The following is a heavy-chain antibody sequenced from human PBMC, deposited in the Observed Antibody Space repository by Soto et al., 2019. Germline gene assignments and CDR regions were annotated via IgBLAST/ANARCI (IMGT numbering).Heavy chain of an antibody. Sequence: QVQLQESGPGVVKPSETLSLTCAVSSGSISSSNWWSWVRQPPGKGLEWIGEIYQSGSANYNPSLKSRVNMSVDKSRNNFSLRLYAVTAADTAVYYCVSQYYISYSWDYWGQGILVTVSS. CDR2: IYQSGSA. V-gene: IGHV4-4*02. CDR1: SGSISSSNW. J-gene: IGHJ4*02. CDR3: VSQYYISYSWDY. D-gene: IGHD2-21*01.